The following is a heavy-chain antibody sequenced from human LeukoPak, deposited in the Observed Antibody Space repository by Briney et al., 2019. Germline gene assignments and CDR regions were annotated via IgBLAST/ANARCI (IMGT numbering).Heavy chain of an antibody. Sequence: GGSLRLSCAASGFTFSSYWMHWVRQAPGKGLVWVSRINSDESSITYADSVKGRFTISRDNAKNTVYLQMNSLRAEDTAVYYCARDEGPFDYWGQGTLVTVSP. CDR1: GFTFSSYW. J-gene: IGHJ4*02. CDR2: INSDESSI. CDR3: ARDEGPFDY. V-gene: IGHV3-74*01.